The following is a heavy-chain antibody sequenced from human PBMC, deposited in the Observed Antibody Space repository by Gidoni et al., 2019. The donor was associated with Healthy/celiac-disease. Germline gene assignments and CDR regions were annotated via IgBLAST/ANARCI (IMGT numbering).Heavy chain of an antibody. CDR3: ARQRGDRQQLLQLGYFDL. CDR1: GGSFSGYS. J-gene: IGHJ2*01. CDR2: INHSVST. Sequence: QVQLQQWGAGLLKPSETLSLTSAVHGGSFSGYSWGWIRQPPGKGLEWIGEINHSVSTNYNPSLKSRVTISVDTSKNQFSLKLSSVTAADTAVYYCARQRGDRQQLLQLGYFDLWGRGTLVTVSS. V-gene: IGHV4-34*01. D-gene: IGHD6-13*01.